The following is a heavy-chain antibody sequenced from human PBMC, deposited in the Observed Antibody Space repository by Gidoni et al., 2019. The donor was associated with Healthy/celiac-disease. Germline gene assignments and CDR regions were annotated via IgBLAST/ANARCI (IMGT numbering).Heavy chain of an antibody. CDR1: GYTFTSYY. CDR2: INPRGGST. CDR3: ARDGPFGGTFDY. Sequence: QLQLVQSGAEVKKPGASVKVSCKASGYTFTSYYMHWVRQAPGQGLEWMGIINPRGGSTSYAQKFQGRVTMTRDTSTSTVYMELSSLRSEDTAVYYCARDGPFGGTFDYWGQGTLVTVSS. J-gene: IGHJ4*02. V-gene: IGHV1-46*01. D-gene: IGHD1-26*01.